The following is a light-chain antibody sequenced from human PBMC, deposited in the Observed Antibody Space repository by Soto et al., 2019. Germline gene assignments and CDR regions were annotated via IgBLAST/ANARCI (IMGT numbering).Light chain of an antibody. Sequence: IQMPQSPSSLSASVGDRPTVTCRASQDIRSDVGWYQQKPGQAPKVLMYAASRLHSGVPARFSGSGSGTEFTLTISSLQPDDFATYYCQHYNSYSEAFGQGTMV. CDR1: QDIRSD. V-gene: IGKV1-17*01. CDR2: AAS. J-gene: IGKJ1*01. CDR3: QHYNSYSEA.